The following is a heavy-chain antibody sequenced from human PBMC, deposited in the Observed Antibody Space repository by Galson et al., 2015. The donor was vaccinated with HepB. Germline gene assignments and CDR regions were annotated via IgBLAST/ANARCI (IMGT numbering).Heavy chain of an antibody. D-gene: IGHD3-16*01. V-gene: IGHV3-23*01. J-gene: IGHJ4*02. CDR1: GFTFNNYA. Sequence: SLRLSCAASGFTFNNYAMSWVRQTAGKGLEWVAALSISGDDAYYAGSVKGRFTISRDNSKNTLFLQMNSLRAEDTAIYYCAKGSLGDDEFICSFDYWGQGALVTVSS. CDR2: LSISGDDA. CDR3: AKGSLGDDEFICSFDY.